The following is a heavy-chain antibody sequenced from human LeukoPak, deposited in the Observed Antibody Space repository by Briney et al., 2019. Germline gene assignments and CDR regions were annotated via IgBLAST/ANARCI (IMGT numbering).Heavy chain of an antibody. D-gene: IGHD2-2*01. Sequence: GGSLRLSCAASGFTFSSYAMSWVRQAPGKGLEWVSAISGSGGSPYYADSAKGRFTISRDNSKNTLYLQMNSLRAEDTAVYYCAKGPSDCSSTSCYGVYYYYGMDVWGQRTTVTVSS. CDR2: ISGSGGSP. J-gene: IGHJ6*02. CDR1: GFTFSSYA. V-gene: IGHV3-23*01. CDR3: AKGPSDCSSTSCYGVYYYYGMDV.